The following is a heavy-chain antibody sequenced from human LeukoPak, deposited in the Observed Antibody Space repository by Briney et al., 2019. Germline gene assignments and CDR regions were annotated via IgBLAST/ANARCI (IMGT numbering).Heavy chain of an antibody. J-gene: IGHJ6*02. V-gene: IGHV3-33*03. CDR1: GFTFSSYG. CDR3: ARPRYYYYYGMDV. Sequence: GGSLRLSCAASGFTFSSYGMHWVRQAPGKGLEWVAVMWYDGSNKYYADSVKGRFTISRDNSKNTLYLQMNSLRAEDTAVYYCARPRYYYYYGMDVWGQGTTVTVSS. D-gene: IGHD6-6*01. CDR2: MWYDGSNK.